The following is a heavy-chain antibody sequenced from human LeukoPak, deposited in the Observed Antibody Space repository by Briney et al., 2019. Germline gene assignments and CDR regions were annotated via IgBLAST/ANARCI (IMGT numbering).Heavy chain of an antibody. Sequence: GGSLRVSCAASGFTFCDYYMSWIRPAPGEGLGWVSYISSRVTTIYYAGSVKGRFTISRDNAKNSLYLQMNSLRAEDTAVYYYARDLVSRIVVVPAAILLGYWGQGTLVTVSS. J-gene: IGHJ4*02. CDR2: ISSRVTTI. D-gene: IGHD2-2*02. CDR3: ARDLVSRIVVVPAAILLGY. V-gene: IGHV3-11*01. CDR1: GFTFCDYY.